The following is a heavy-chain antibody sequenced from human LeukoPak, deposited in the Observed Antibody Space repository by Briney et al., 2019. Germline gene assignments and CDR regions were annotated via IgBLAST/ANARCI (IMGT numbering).Heavy chain of an antibody. CDR2: ISSSGSTI. J-gene: IGHJ4*02. CDR1: GFTFSSYD. V-gene: IGHV3-48*04. D-gene: IGHD3-22*01. Sequence: GGSLRLSCAASGFTFSSYDMHWVRQAPGKGLEWVSYISSSGSTIYYADSVKGRFTISRDNAKNSLYLQMNSLRAEDTAVYYCARGSLDYYDSSGCDYWGQGTLVTVSS. CDR3: ARGSLDYYDSSGCDY.